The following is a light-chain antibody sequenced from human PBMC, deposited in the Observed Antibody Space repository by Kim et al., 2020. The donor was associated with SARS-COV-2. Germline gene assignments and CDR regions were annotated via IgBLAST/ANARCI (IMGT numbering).Light chain of an antibody. J-gene: IGLJ2*01. V-gene: IGLV3-19*01. CDR3: NSRDSSGNRVV. CDR1: SLRSYY. CDR2: GKN. Sequence: SSELTQDPAVSVALGQTVSITCQGDSLRSYYASWYQQKPGQAPVLVIYGKNNRPSGIPDRFSGSSSGNTASLTITGAQAEDEADYYCNSRDSSGNRVVFG.